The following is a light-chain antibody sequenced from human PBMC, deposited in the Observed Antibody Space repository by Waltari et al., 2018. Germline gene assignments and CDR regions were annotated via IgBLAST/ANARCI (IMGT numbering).Light chain of an antibody. CDR2: DAS. Sequence: EIVLTRSPATLSLSPGERATLSCRASQSIGSYLAWYQQKPGLAPSLLIYDASNRAAGIPARFSGSGSGADVTLTISSLEPEDFAVYYCQHRSNWPPSFGQGTKVEIE. J-gene: IGKJ2*01. CDR1: QSIGSY. CDR3: QHRSNWPPS. V-gene: IGKV3-11*01.